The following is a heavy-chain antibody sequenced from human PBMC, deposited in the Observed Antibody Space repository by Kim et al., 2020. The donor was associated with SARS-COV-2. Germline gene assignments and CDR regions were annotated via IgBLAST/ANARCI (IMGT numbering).Heavy chain of an antibody. CDR1: GDSVSSNSAA. J-gene: IGHJ4*02. V-gene: IGHV6-1*01. D-gene: IGHD3-10*01. Sequence: SQTLSLTCAISGDSVSSNSAAWAWIRQSPSRGLEWLGWTFYTSRWNPAYAPSVKSRVNIYPDTSKNQFSLHLDSVTPEDTAVYYCARRGGGNMYFDYWGQGALVTVSS. CDR3: ARRGGGNMYFDY. CDR2: TFYTSRWNP.